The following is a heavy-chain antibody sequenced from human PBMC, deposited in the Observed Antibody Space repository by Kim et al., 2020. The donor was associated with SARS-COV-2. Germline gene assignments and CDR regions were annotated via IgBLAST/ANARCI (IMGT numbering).Heavy chain of an antibody. CDR1: GFTFSRYG. CDR3: ATSTYYYDSRGSYPYYF. D-gene: IGHD3-22*01. CDR2: IPNDGSNK. V-gene: IGHV3-30*03. J-gene: IGHJ4*01. Sequence: GGSLRLSCAASGFTFSRYGMHWLRQAPGKGLEWVAVIPNDGSNKYYGDSVKGRFTISRDNSKNTLYLQMNSLSTEDTAVYYCATSTYYYDSRGSYPYYF.